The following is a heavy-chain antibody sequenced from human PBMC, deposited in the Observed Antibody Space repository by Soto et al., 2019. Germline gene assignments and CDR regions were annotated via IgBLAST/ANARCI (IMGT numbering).Heavy chain of an antibody. CDR1: GFIFSSYA. CDR3: AKDRRGCSGGSCSVDY. J-gene: IGHJ4*02. V-gene: IGHV3-23*01. D-gene: IGHD2-15*01. Sequence: EVQLLESGGGLVQPGGSLRLSCAASGFIFSSYAMSWVRQAPGKGLEWVSAISGSGDTTHYADSVKGRFTISRDNSKNTLDLQMSSLRVEDAAVYYCAKDRRGCSGGSCSVDYWGQGTLVTVSS. CDR2: ISGSGDTT.